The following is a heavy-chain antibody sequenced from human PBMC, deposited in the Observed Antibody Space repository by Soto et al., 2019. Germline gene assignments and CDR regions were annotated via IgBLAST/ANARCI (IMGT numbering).Heavy chain of an antibody. CDR2: ISSASSET. CDR3: DRVGY. Sequence: LRLSCEASGVTFSRVSMNWVHQVPGKGLEWVASISSASSETWYADSVKGRFIISRDNAQNSLFLQMNTLRPEDSAIYYCDRVGYWGPGTQVTVSS. V-gene: IGHV3-21*01. J-gene: IGHJ4*02. CDR1: GVTFSRVS.